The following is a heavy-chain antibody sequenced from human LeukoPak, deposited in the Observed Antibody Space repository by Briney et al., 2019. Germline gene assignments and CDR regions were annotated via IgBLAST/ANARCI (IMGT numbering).Heavy chain of an antibody. J-gene: IGHJ4*02. CDR1: GYTFTGYY. Sequence: GASVKVSCKASGYTFTGYYMHWVRQDPGQGLEWMGWINPNSGGTKYAQKFQGRVTMTRDTSISTAYMELSRLRSDDTAVYYCARFYSLRHIAQGYWGQGTLVTVSS. CDR2: INPNSGGT. V-gene: IGHV1-2*02. D-gene: IGHD2-15*01. CDR3: ARFYSLRHIAQGY.